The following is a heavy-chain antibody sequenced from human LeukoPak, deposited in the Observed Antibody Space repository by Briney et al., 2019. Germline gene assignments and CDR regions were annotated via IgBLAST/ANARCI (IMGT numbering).Heavy chain of an antibody. CDR2: INHSGST. J-gene: IGHJ4*02. CDR3: ARGIRAYSNSRYYFDY. D-gene: IGHD4-11*01. V-gene: IGHV4-34*01. Sequence: SETLSLTCAVYGGSFSGYYWSWIRQPPGKGLEWIGEINHSGSTNYNPSLKSRVTISVDTSKNQFSLKLSSVTAADTAVYYCARGIRAYSNSRYYFDYWGQGTLVTVSS. CDR1: GGSFSGYY.